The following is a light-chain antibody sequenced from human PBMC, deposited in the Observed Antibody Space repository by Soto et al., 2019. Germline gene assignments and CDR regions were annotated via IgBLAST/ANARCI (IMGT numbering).Light chain of an antibody. V-gene: IGKV1-5*01. CDR1: QSISIW. Sequence: DIQMTQSPSTLSASVGDRVTITCRARQSISIWLAWYQQKPGKAPKLLIYDASILESGVPSRFSGSGSVTEFTLTISSLQPDDFATYYCQQYNSYRTFGQGTKVEIK. CDR3: QQYNSYRT. J-gene: IGKJ1*01. CDR2: DAS.